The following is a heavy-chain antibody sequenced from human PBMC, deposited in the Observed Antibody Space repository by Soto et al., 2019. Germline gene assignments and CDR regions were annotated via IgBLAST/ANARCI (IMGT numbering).Heavy chain of an antibody. Sequence: SVKVSCKASGCTFSSYAISWVRQAPGQGLEWMGGIIPIFGTANYAQKFQGRVTITADESTSTAYMELSSLRSEDTAVYYCARWGPVDYDFWSGYYTGFYYYGMDVWGQGTTVTVSS. V-gene: IGHV1-69*13. J-gene: IGHJ6*02. CDR3: ARWGPVDYDFWSGYYTGFYYYGMDV. D-gene: IGHD3-3*01. CDR1: GCTFSSYA. CDR2: IIPIFGTA.